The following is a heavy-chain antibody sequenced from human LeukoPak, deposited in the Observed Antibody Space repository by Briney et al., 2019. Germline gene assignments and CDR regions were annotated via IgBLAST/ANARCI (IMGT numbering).Heavy chain of an antibody. CDR1: GFTFSSYW. D-gene: IGHD3-22*01. CDR3: ARSVYDSGGYXRVLDY. J-gene: IGHJ4*02. V-gene: IGHV3-74*01. Sequence: GGSLRLSCAASGFTFSSYWMHWVRQAPGKGLVWVSRIDSDGSTTSYADSVKGRFTISRDNAKNTLYLQMNSLRAEDTAVYYCARSVYDSGGYXRVLDYWGXGTLVTVSS. CDR2: IDSDGSTT.